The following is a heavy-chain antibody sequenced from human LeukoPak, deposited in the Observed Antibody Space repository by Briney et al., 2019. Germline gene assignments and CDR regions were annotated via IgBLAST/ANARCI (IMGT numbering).Heavy chain of an antibody. J-gene: IGHJ4*02. D-gene: IGHD2-2*01. CDR3: ARAYPAATFDY. CDR2: IYYSGST. Sequence: SETLSLTCTVSGGSISSYYWSWIRQPPGKGLEWIGYIYYSGSTNYNPSLKSRVTISVGTSKNQFSLKLSSVTAADTAVYYCARAYPAATFDYWGQGTLVTVSS. CDR1: GGSISSYY. V-gene: IGHV4-59*01.